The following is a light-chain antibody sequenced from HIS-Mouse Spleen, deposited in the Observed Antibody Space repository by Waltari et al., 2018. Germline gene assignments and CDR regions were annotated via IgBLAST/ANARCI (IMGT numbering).Light chain of an antibody. J-gene: IGLJ3*02. CDR1: SSHLGAGYH. V-gene: IGLV1-40*01. CDR3: QSYDSSLSGWV. Sequence: QSVLTPPPSVSGAPGQRVTISCTGRSSHLGAGYHVPWYQQLPGTAPKLLIHGNSNRPSGVPDRFSGSKSGTSASLAITGLQAEDEADYYCQSYDSSLSGWVFGGGTKLTVL. CDR2: GNS.